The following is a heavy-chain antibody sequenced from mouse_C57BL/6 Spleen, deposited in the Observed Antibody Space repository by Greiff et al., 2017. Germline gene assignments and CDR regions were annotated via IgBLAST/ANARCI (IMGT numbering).Heavy chain of an antibody. J-gene: IGHJ2*01. Sequence: QVQLQQSGAELARPGASVKLSCKASGYTFTSYGISWVKQRTGQGLEWIGEIYPRSGNTYYNEKFKGKATLTADKSSSTAYMELRSLTSEGSAVYFGARSNYCGSSNPYFDYWGQGTTLTVSS. V-gene: IGHV1-81*01. CDR1: GYTFTSYG. CDR2: IYPRSGNT. CDR3: ARSNYCGSSNPYFDY. D-gene: IGHD1-1*01.